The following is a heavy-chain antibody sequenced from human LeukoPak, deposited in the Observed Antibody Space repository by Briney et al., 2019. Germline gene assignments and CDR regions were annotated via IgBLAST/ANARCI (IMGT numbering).Heavy chain of an antibody. Sequence: ASVKVSCKSSSYTFTSYGITWLRQAPGLGLEWMGWISPYNGNTNFAQKFQDRVSMSTDTSTSTAYMELRSLTSDDTAVYYCAREGSGSGRVRWFDPWGQGTLVTVSS. J-gene: IGHJ5*02. CDR3: AREGSGSGRVRWFDP. CDR1: SYTFTSYG. CDR2: ISPYNGNT. V-gene: IGHV1-18*01. D-gene: IGHD6-19*01.